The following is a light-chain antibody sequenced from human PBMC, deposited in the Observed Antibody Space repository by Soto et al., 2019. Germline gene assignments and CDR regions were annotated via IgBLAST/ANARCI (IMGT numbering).Light chain of an antibody. CDR2: VNGDGSH. CDR1: SGHSSYA. J-gene: IGLJ1*01. V-gene: IGLV4-69*02. Sequence: QLVLTQSPSASASLGASVKLTCTLSSGHSSYAIAWHQQQPEKGPRYLMKVNGDGSHSKGDGIPDRFSGSSSGAERFLTISSLQSEDEADYYCQTWGTGVRVFGSGTKLTVL. CDR3: QTWGTGVRV.